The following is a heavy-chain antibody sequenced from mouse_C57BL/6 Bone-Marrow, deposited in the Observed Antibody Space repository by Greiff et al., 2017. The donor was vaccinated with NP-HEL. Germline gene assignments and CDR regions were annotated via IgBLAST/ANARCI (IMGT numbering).Heavy chain of an antibody. D-gene: IGHD1-1*01. CDR1: GYAFSSYW. V-gene: IGHV1-80*01. J-gene: IGHJ3*01. CDR2: IYPGAGAT. CDR3: ASLYYGSPWFAY. Sequence: VQLQQSGAELVKPGASVKISCKASGYAFSSYWMNWVKQRPGKGLEWIGQIYPGAGATNYNGKVKGKATLTADKSSSTAYMQLSSLTSEDSAVYFCASLYYGSPWFAYWGKGTLVTVSA.